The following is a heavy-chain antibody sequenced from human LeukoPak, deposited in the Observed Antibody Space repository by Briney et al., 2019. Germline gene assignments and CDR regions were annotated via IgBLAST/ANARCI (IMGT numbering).Heavy chain of an antibody. D-gene: IGHD3-10*01. V-gene: IGHV3-30*04. CDR3: ARGLTYYYGSGIGY. CDR1: GFTFSSHA. CDR2: ISYDGSNK. Sequence: PGGSLRLSCAASGFTFSSHAMHWVRQAPGKGLEWVADISYDGSNKYYADSVKGRFTISRDNSKNKLYLQMNSLRAEDTAVYYCARGLTYYYGSGIGYWGRGTVVTVSS. J-gene: IGHJ4*02.